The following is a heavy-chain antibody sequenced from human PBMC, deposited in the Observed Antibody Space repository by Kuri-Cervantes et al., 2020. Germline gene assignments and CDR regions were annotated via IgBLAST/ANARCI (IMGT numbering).Heavy chain of an antibody. J-gene: IGHJ4*02. CDR3: ARGYSSSWYPHPLDY. CDR2: TYYRSKWYN. Sequence: SETLSLSCAISGDSVSSNSAAWNWIRQSPSRGLEWLGRTYYRSKWYNDYAVSVKSRITINPDTSKNQFSLQLNSVTPEDTAVYYCARGYSSSWYPHPLDYWGQGTLVTVSS. D-gene: IGHD6-13*01. CDR1: GDSVSSNSAA. V-gene: IGHV6-1*01.